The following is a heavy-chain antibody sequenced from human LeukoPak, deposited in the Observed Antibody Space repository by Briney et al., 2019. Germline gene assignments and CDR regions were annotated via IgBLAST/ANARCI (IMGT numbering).Heavy chain of an antibody. D-gene: IGHD1-20*01. J-gene: IGHJ5*02. V-gene: IGHV3-21*01. Sequence: SFMFYADSVKGRFTISRDNAKNSLYLQMNSLRAEDTAVYYCARVNNYNWLDPWGRGTLVTVSS. CDR3: ARVNNYNWLDP. CDR2: SFM.